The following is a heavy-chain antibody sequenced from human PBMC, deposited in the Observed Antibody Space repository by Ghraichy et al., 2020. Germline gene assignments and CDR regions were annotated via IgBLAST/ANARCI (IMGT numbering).Heavy chain of an antibody. J-gene: IGHJ4*02. V-gene: IGHV3-7*01. Sequence: LSLTCAASGFTFSSYWMSWFRQAPGKGLEWVANIKQDGSEKYYVDSVKGRFTISRDNAKNSLYLQMNSLRAEDTAVYYCARERAPHYWGQGTLVTVSS. CDR3: ARERAPHY. CDR2: IKQDGSEK. CDR1: GFTFSSYW.